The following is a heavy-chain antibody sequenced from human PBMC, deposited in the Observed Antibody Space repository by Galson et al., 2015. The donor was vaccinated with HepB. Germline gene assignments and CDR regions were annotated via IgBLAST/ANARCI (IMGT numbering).Heavy chain of an antibody. Sequence: SLRLSCAASGFTFDDYAMHWVRQAPGKGLEWVSGMSWNSGSIGYGDSVKGRFTISRDNAKNSLYLQMNSLRAEDTALYYCAKAASGDGGGFGYWGQGTLVTVSS. V-gene: IGHV3-9*01. CDR2: MSWNSGSI. J-gene: IGHJ4*02. CDR1: GFTFDDYA. CDR3: AKAASGDGGGFGY. D-gene: IGHD4-17*01.